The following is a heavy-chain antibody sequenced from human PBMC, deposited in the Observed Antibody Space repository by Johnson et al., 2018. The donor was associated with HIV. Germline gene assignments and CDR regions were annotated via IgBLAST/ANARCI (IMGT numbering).Heavy chain of an antibody. J-gene: IGHJ3*02. CDR3: AGYHISGYYYDAFDI. V-gene: IGHV3-9*01. CDR2: ISWNSGNI. Sequence: VQLVESGGGLVQPGRSLRLSCAASGFTFDDYAMHWVRQAPGKGLEWVSGISWNSGNIDYADSVRGRFTISRDNAKNTLYLQMNSLSVEDTAVYFCAGYHISGYYYDAFDIWGQGTMVTVSS. CDR1: GFTFDDYA. D-gene: IGHD3-22*01.